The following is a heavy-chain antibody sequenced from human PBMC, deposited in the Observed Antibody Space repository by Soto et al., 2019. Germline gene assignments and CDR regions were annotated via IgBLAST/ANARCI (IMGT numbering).Heavy chain of an antibody. Sequence: PGGSLRLSCAASGFTFSSYAMSWVRQAPGKGLEWVSAISGSGGSTYYADAVKGRFTISRDNSKNTLYLQRNSLRAEDTAVYYCAKVSGITSIVVVITYFDYWGQGTLVTVSS. CDR2: ISGSGGST. V-gene: IGHV3-23*01. CDR1: GFTFSSYA. CDR3: AKVSGITSIVVVITYFDY. D-gene: IGHD3-22*01. J-gene: IGHJ4*02.